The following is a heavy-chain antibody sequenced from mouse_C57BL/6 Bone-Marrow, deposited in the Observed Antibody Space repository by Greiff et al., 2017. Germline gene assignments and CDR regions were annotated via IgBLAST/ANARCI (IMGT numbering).Heavy chain of an antibody. CDR3: TREYYGSL. CDR2: IYPSDSYT. J-gene: IGHJ3*01. V-gene: IGHV1-69*02. Sequence: QVQLQQPGAELVRPGASVKLSCKASGYTFTSYWINWVKQRPGQGLEWIGNIYPSDSYTNYNQKFKDKATLTVDKSSSTAYMQLSSPTSEDSAVYYCTREYYGSLWGQGTLVTVSA. D-gene: IGHD1-1*01. CDR1: GYTFTSYW.